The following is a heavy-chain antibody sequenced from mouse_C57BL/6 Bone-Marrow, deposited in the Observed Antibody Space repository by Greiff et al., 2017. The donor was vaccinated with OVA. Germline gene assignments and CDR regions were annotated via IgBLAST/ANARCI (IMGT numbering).Heavy chain of an antibody. CDR1: GFTFSSYT. J-gene: IGHJ4*01. D-gene: IGHD3-2*01. CDR2: ISGGGGNT. Sequence: DVMLVESGGGLVKPGGSLKLSCAASGFTFSSYTMSWVRQTPEKRLEWVATISGGGGNTYYPDSVKGRFTISRDNAKNTLYLQMSSLRSEDTALYYCARQDSSVGAMDYWGQGTSVTVSS. CDR3: ARQDSSVGAMDY. V-gene: IGHV5-9*01.